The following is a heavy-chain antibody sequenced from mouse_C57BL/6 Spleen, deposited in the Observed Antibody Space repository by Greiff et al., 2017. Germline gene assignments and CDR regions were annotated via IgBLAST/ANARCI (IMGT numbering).Heavy chain of an antibody. D-gene: IGHD1-1*01. CDR1: GYTFTDYY. CDR2: INPNNGGT. CDR3: ARGHYGDY. V-gene: IGHV1-26*01. J-gene: IGHJ2*01. Sequence: VQLQQSGPELVKPGASVKISCKASGYTFTDYYMNWVKQSHGQSLEWIGDINPNNGGTSYNQKFKGKATLTVDKSSSTAYMQLRSLTSEDSAVYYYARGHYGDYWGQGTTLTVSS.